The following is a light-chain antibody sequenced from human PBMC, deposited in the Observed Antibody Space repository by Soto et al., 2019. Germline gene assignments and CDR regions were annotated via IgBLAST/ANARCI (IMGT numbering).Light chain of an antibody. CDR3: FSFTTTSTHV. CDR2: EVS. CDR1: SSDVGGYYY. Sequence: QSVLTQTASVSGSPGQSITISCTGSSSDVGGYYYVSWYQQHPGRAPKLVIYEVSRRPSGVSNRFSGSRSGNTAYLTISGLQAEDEADYFCFSFTTTSTHVFGTGTKVTVL. V-gene: IGLV2-14*01. J-gene: IGLJ1*01.